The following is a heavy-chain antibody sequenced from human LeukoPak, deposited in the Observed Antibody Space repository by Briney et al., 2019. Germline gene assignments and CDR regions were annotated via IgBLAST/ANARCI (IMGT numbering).Heavy chain of an antibody. Sequence: GASVKVSCKASGYTFTSYGISWVRQAPGQGLEWMGWISPDSGGTNYAQRFQGRVTMTRDTSINTAYLELSRLRSDDTAMYYCARVGLIVAAQGGDYWGQGTLVTVSS. D-gene: IGHD3-22*01. V-gene: IGHV1-2*02. CDR3: ARVGLIVAAQGGDY. CDR2: ISPDSGGT. J-gene: IGHJ4*02. CDR1: GYTFTSYG.